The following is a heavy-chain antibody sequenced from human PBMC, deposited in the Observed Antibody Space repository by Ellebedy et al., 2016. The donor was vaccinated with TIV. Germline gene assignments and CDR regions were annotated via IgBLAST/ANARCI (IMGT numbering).Heavy chain of an antibody. J-gene: IGHJ4*02. V-gene: IGHV3-23*01. D-gene: IGHD2-2*01. CDR1: GFTFSSYA. Sequence: GESLKISXAASGFTFSSYAMSWVRQAPGKGLEWVSAISGSGGSTYYADSVKGRFTISRDNSKNTLYLQMNSLRAEDTAVYYCAKDIVVVPAATNLFDYWGQGTLVTVSS. CDR2: ISGSGGST. CDR3: AKDIVVVPAATNLFDY.